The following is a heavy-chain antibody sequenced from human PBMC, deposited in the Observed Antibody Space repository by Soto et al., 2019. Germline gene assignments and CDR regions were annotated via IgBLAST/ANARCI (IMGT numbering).Heavy chain of an antibody. CDR3: ASMPVPAAAPHHWFDS. CDR1: GGSIGSHY. D-gene: IGHD2-2*01. V-gene: IGHV4-59*11. Sequence: SELLSVSCTVAGGSIGSHYWSWIRQPPGKGLEWIGYIYYSGSTNYNPSLKSRVTISVDTSKNQFSLKLSSVTAADTAVYYCASMPVPAAAPHHWFDSWGQGTLVTVSS. J-gene: IGHJ5*01. CDR2: IYYSGST.